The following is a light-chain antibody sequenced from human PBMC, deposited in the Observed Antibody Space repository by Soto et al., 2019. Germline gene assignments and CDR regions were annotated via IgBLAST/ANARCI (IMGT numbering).Light chain of an antibody. CDR1: QGISNH. CDR3: QQRYSYPFT. J-gene: IGKJ3*01. CDR2: HAS. Sequence: DIQLTQSPSFLSASVGDRVTITCLASQGISNHFACYQQNPGKDPILLIYHASTLQSGVPSRFSGSQSGTEFTLTISSLPPEDFATYYCQQRYSYPFTFGPGTTVDVK. V-gene: IGKV1-9*01.